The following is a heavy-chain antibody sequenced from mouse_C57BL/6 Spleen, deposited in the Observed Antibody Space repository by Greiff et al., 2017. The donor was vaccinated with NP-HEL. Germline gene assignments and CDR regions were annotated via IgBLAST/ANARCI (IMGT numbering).Heavy chain of an antibody. CDR2: FYPGSGSL. CDR3: ARHAALTTGFDY. J-gene: IGHJ2*01. V-gene: IGHV1-62-2*01. D-gene: IGHD1-1*01. Sequence: QVQLQQSGAELVKPGASVKLSCKASGYTFTEYTIHWVKQRPGQGLEWIGWFYPGSGSLKYNEKFKDKATLTADKSSSKVYMELSRLTSEASAVYFCARHAALTTGFDYWGQGTTLTVSS. CDR1: GYTFTEYT.